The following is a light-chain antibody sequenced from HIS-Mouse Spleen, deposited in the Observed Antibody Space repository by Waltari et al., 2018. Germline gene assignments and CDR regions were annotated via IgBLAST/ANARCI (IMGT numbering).Light chain of an antibody. CDR2: EVG. CDR1: SSDVGGYNY. V-gene: IGLV2-14*01. CDR3: SSYTSSSTLV. Sequence: QSALTQPASVSGSPGQSITISCTGTSSDVGGYNYVSWYQQHPGNAPKPMIYEVGNRPYGVSHRFSGSKSGNTASLTISGLQAEDEADYYCSSYTSSSTLVFGGGTKLTVL. J-gene: IGLJ2*01.